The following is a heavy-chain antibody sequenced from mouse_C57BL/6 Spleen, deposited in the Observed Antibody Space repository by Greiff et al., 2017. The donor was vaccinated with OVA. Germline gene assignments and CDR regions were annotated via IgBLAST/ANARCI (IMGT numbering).Heavy chain of an antibody. Sequence: VQLQQSGPELVKPGASVKISCKASGYTFTDYYMNWVKQSHGKSLEWIGDINPNNGGTSYNQKFKGKATLTVDKSSSTAYMELRSLTSEDSAVYYCARRDYRYAMDYWGQGTSVTVSS. CDR3: ARRDYRYAMDY. CDR2: INPNNGGT. D-gene: IGHD2-4*01. J-gene: IGHJ4*01. CDR1: GYTFTDYY. V-gene: IGHV1-26*01.